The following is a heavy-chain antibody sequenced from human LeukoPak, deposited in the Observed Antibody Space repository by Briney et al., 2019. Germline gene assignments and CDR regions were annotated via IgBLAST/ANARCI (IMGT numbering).Heavy chain of an antibody. CDR2: VYYSGSI. J-gene: IGHJ6*02. V-gene: IGHV4-59*01. CDR3: ARKYYDILTGYTAMDV. Sequence: SEPLSLTCTVSGSSISTSYWNWIRQPPGKGLEWIGYVYYSGSINYNPSLKSRVTISVDTSKNQFSLKLTCVTAADTAVYYCARKYYDILTGYTAMDVWGQGTTVTVSS. D-gene: IGHD3-9*01. CDR1: GSSISTSY.